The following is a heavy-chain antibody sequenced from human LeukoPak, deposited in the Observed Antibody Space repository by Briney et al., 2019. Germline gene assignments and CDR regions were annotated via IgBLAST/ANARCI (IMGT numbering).Heavy chain of an antibody. CDR2: INHSGST. Sequence: PSETLSLTCAVYGGSFSGYYWSWIRQPPGKGLEWIGEINHSGSTNYNPSLKSRVTISVDTSKNQFSLKLSSVTAADTAVYYCARVSWATVTYNWFYPWGQGTLVTVSS. D-gene: IGHD4-17*01. J-gene: IGHJ5*02. CDR1: GGSFSGYY. V-gene: IGHV4-34*01. CDR3: ARVSWATVTYNWFYP.